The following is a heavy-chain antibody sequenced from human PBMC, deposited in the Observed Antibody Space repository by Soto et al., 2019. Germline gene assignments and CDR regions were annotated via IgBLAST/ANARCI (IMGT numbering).Heavy chain of an antibody. CDR1: GFSLSTSGVG. V-gene: IGHV2-5*02. Sequence: QITLKESGPTLVKPTQTLTLTCTFSGFSLSTSGVGVGWIRQPPGKALEWLALIYWDDDKRYSPSLKSRLTITKDTSKNQVVLTMTNIDPVDTATYYCAHRPIVVSWFDPWGQGTLVTVSS. D-gene: IGHD2-2*01. CDR3: AHRPIVVSWFDP. J-gene: IGHJ5*02. CDR2: IYWDDDK.